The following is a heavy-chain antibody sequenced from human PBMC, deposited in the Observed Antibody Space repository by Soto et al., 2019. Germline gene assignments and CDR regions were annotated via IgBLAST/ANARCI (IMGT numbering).Heavy chain of an antibody. CDR2: ISYSGST. V-gene: IGHV4-59*01. D-gene: IGHD3-22*01. J-gene: IGHJ5*02. CDR1: GGSISRYD. Sequence: SVTLSLTCTVSGGSISRYDWSWIREPPGKGLEWIGYISYSGSTNYNPSLKSRVTLSVDTSKNQFSLKLSSVTAADTALYYCARYYDSSGFYGSWGQGILVTVSS. CDR3: ARYYDSSGFYGS.